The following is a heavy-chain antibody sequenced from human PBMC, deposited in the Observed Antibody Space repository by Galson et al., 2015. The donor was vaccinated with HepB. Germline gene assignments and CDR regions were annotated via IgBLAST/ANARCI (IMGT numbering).Heavy chain of an antibody. V-gene: IGHV4-39*07. CDR3: AREGDTAMVYINN. J-gene: IGHJ4*02. CDR1: GGSISSSHRY. D-gene: IGHD5-18*01. CDR2: IYYGGSI. Sequence: ETLSLTCTASGGSISSSHRYWGWIRQSPGKGLEWIGSIYYGGSIYFNQSLKNRVTISVDTSKNQLSLEIYSVTAADTAVYYCAREGDTAMVYINNRGQGTLVTVSS.